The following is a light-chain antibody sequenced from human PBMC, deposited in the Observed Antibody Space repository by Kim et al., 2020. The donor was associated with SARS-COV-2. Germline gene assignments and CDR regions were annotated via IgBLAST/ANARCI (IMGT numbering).Light chain of an antibody. Sequence: GPSFTMSCTGTSSDVGGYNYVSWYQQHPGKAPKLMVYDVSQRPSGVSNRFSGSKSGNTASLTISGLQAEDEADYYCSSYTSSSTWVFGGGTQLTVL. CDR3: SSYTSSSTWV. J-gene: IGLJ3*02. V-gene: IGLV2-14*04. CDR2: DVS. CDR1: SSDVGGYNY.